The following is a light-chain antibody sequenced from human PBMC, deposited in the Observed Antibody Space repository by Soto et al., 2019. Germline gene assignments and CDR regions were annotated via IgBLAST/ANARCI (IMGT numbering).Light chain of an antibody. Sequence: NFMLTQPHSVSESPGKTVTISCTRSSGSIASNYVQWYQQRPGSAPTPVIYEDNERPSGVPDRFSGPIDSSSNSASLTISGLKTDDEADYYCQSYHSGNVVFGGGTKLTV. J-gene: IGLJ2*01. CDR3: QSYHSGNVV. V-gene: IGLV6-57*04. CDR1: SGSIASNY. CDR2: EDN.